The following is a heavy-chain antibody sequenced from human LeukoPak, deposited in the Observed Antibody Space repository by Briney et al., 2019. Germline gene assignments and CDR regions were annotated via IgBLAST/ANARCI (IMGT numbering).Heavy chain of an antibody. CDR1: GFTFSSYG. J-gene: IGHJ5*02. D-gene: IGHD6-13*01. CDR2: ISYDGSNK. CDR3: AKAKAAENWFDP. Sequence: GGSLRLSCAASGFTFSSYGMHWVRQAPGKGLEWVAVISYDGSNKYYADSVKGRFTISRDNSKNTLYLQMNSLSADDTAVYYCAKAKAAENWFDPWGQGTLVTVSS. V-gene: IGHV3-30*18.